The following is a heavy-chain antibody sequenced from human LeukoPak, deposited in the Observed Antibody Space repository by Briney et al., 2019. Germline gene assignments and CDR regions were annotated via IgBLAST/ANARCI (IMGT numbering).Heavy chain of an antibody. V-gene: IGHV2-70*12. CDR3: AHHDQLFRKGPGSSNSKNWFDP. Sequence: ESGPTLVNPTQTLTLTCTFSGFSLSTSGMCVSWIRQPPGKALEWLARIDWDDDKYYSTSLKTRLTISKDTSKNQVVLTMTNMDPVDTATYYCAHHDQLFRKGPGSSNSKNWFDPWGQGTLVTVSS. D-gene: IGHD3-10*01. CDR2: IDWDDDK. J-gene: IGHJ5*02. CDR1: GFSLSTSGMC.